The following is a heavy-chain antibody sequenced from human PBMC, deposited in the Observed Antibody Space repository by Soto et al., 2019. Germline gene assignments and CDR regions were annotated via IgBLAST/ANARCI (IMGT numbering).Heavy chain of an antibody. Sequence: PGESLKISCKGSGYNFAVYWIGWVLQGPGKGLEWMGMICPGDSDTRYSPSFQGQVTISVDKSISTAYLQWSGLQASDTAMYYCARGWKVAGDAFDIWGQGTLVTVSS. CDR2: ICPGDSDT. J-gene: IGHJ3*02. V-gene: IGHV5-51*01. CDR3: ARGWKVAGDAFDI. CDR1: GYNFAVYW. D-gene: IGHD1-1*01.